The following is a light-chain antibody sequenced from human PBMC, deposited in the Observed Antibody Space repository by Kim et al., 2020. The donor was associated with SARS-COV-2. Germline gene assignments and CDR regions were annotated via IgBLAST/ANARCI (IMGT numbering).Light chain of an antibody. V-gene: IGLV1-40*01. CDR1: SSNIAARYD. J-gene: IGLJ3*02. Sequence: QSVLTQPPSVSGAPGQRVTISCTGSSSNIAARYDIHWYQHLPGTAPRLLIYGNIHRPSGVPDRFSASKSGASASLAITGLQAEDEADYYCQSYDSSLNWVFGGGTKLTVL. CDR2: GNI. CDR3: QSYDSSLNWV.